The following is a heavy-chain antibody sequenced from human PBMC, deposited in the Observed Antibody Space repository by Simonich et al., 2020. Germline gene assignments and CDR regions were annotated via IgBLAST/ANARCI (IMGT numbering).Heavy chain of an antibody. CDR2: ISSGGST. CDR1: GFTFRCYW. CDR3: ARWTATGYYFDY. J-gene: IGHJ4*02. V-gene: IGHV3-66*01. D-gene: IGHD1-1*01. Sequence: EVQLVESGGGLVQPGGSLRLSCAASGFTFRCYWMHWVRQAPGKGLEGVSVISSGGSTYYADSVKGRFTISRDNSKNTLYLQINSLRAEDTAVYYCARWTATGYYFDYWGQGTLVTVSS.